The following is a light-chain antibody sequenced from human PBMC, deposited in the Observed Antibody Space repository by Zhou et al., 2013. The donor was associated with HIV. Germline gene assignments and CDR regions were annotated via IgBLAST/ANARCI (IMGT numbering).Light chain of an antibody. J-gene: IGKJ1*01. CDR1: QDVSSF. Sequence: AIRITQSPSSLSASTGDRVTISCRASQDVSSFLAWYQQHPGKAPKLLIYKASSLDTGVPSRFSGSGSGTEFTLTISGLQPDDFATYYCQQYASYSQTFGQGTKVDIK. CDR2: KAS. CDR3: QQYASYSQT. V-gene: IGKV1-8*01.